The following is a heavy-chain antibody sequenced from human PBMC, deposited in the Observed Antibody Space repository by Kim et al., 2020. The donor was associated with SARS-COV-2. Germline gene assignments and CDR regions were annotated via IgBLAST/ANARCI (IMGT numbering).Heavy chain of an antibody. Sequence: GGSLRLSCGASGFIFSDYGMHWVRQAPGKGLEWVVVIYNDGSKQYYADSVKGRLSISRDSSKNTAWLQMNSLRGEDSAVYYCARDLRSGSQDDWGQGTL. CDR1: GFIFSDYG. J-gene: IGHJ4*02. CDR2: IYNDGSKQ. V-gene: IGHV3-33*01. D-gene: IGHD3-3*01. CDR3: ARDLRSGSQDD.